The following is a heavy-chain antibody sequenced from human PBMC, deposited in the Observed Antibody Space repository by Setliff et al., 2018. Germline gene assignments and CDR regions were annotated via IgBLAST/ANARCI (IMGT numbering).Heavy chain of an antibody. CDR3: TRGPNLYGALDS. V-gene: IGHV4-34*01. D-gene: IGHD4-17*01. Sequence: SETLSLTCAVYGGSFSGYSWSWIREPPGKGLEWIGKINHSGSTNYSPSLKGRVTISIDTPKNQFSLKLSSVTAADTAVYYCTRGPNLYGALDSWGLGTLVT. J-gene: IGHJ4*02. CDR1: GGSFSGYS. CDR2: INHSGST.